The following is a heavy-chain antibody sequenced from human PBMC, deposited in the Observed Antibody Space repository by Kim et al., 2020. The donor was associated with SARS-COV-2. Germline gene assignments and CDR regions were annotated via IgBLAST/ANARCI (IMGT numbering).Heavy chain of an antibody. CDR3: ARHYTNYPPYCDS. D-gene: IGHD2-8*01. CDR1: GGSIRDSYYY. CDR2: FFFGGST. J-gene: IGHJ4*02. V-gene: IGHV4-39*01. Sequence: SETLSLTCGVSGGSIRDSYYYWGWVRQPPGGGLEGIATFFFGGSTTYNPSLKSRLTINIDPSKNQFSLRLTSVTAADTAVYYCARHYTNYPPYCDSWGQGTLVTVSS.